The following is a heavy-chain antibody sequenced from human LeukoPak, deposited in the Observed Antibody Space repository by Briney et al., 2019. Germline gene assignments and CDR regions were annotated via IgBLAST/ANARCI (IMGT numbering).Heavy chain of an antibody. CDR3: ASIKAVAAPGEGFDY. D-gene: IGHD6-19*01. J-gene: IGHJ4*02. V-gene: IGHV3-21*01. CDR1: GFTFSSYS. Sequence: GGSLRLSCAASGFTFSSYSMNWVRQAPGKGLEWVSSISSSSSYIYYADSVKGRFTISRDNAKNSLYLQMNSLRAEDTAVYYCASIKAVAAPGEGFDYWGQGTLVTVSS. CDR2: ISSSSSYI.